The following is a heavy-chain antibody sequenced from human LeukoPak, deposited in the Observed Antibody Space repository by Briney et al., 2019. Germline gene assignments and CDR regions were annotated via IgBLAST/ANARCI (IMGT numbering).Heavy chain of an antibody. J-gene: IGHJ4*02. D-gene: IGHD5-18*01. CDR2: FDPEDGET. Sequence: ASVKVSCKVSGYTLTELSMHWVRQAPGKGLEWMGGFDPEDGETIYVQKFQGRVTMTEDTSTDTAYMELSSLRSEDTAVYYCATVWAAMVQFDYWGQGTLVTVSS. CDR3: ATVWAAMVQFDY. V-gene: IGHV1-24*01. CDR1: GYTLTELS.